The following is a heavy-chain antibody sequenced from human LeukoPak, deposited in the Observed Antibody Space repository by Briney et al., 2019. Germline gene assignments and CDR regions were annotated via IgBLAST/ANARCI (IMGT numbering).Heavy chain of an antibody. CDR1: GYTFTSYD. J-gene: IGHJ3*02. V-gene: IGHV1-8*01. Sequence: ASVKVSCKASGYTFTSYDINWVRQATGQGLEWMGWMNPNSGNTGYAQKFQGRVTMTRNTSISTAYMELSSLRSEDTAVYYCAVQANYDSGSFWPKHTPRGAFHIWGQGTMVTVSS. D-gene: IGHD3-10*01. CDR2: MNPNSGNT. CDR3: AVQANYDSGSFWPKHTPRGAFHI.